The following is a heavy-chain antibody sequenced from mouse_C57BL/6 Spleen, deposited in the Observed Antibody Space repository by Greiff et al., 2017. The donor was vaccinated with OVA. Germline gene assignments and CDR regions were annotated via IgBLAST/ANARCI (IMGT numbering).Heavy chain of an antibody. J-gene: IGHJ1*03. V-gene: IGHV2-6-1*01. CDR1: GFSLTSYG. CDR3: ARHKDYGSRGWYFDV. D-gene: IGHD1-1*01. Sequence: QVQLKESGPGLVAPSQSLSITCTVSGFSLTSYGVHWVRQPPGKGLEWLVVIWSDGSTTYNSALKSRLSISKDNSKSQVFLKMNSLQTDDTAMYYCARHKDYGSRGWYFDVWGTGTTVTVSS. CDR2: IWSDGST.